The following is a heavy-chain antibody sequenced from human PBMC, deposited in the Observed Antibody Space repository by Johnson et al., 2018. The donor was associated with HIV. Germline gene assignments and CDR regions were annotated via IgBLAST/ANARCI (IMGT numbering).Heavy chain of an antibody. Sequence: QVQLVESGGGLVQPGGSLRLSCAASGFTFSDYYMGWIRQTPGKGLEWISYISSSGSSVYYTDSVKGRFTISRDNTKNSLHLQMNSLRDEDTALYYCARSVGYYESSGYYYVDAFDIWGQGTMVTVSS. J-gene: IGHJ3*02. CDR2: ISSSGSSV. V-gene: IGHV3-11*01. CDR3: ARSVGYYESSGYYYVDAFDI. CDR1: GFTFSDYY. D-gene: IGHD3-22*01.